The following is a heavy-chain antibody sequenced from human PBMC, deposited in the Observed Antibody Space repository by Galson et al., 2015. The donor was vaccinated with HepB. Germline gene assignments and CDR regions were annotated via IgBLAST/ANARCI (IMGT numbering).Heavy chain of an antibody. CDR1: GFTFSSYA. V-gene: IGHV3-30*04. CDR2: ISNDGSNK. D-gene: IGHD5-18*01. CDR3: ARDRGYSYGYEVRS. Sequence: SLRLSCAASGFTFSSYAMHWVRQAPGKGLEWVAVISNDGSNKYYADSVKGRFTISRDNSKNTLYLQMNSLRAEDTAVYYCARDRGYSYGYEVRSWGQGSLVTAAS. J-gene: IGHJ5*02.